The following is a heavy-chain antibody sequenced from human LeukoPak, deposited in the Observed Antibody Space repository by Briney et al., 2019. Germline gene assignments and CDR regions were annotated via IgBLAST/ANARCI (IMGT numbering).Heavy chain of an antibody. J-gene: IGHJ4*02. CDR3: ARYYYGSGSYLDY. V-gene: IGHV4-59*02. Sequence: SETLSLTCTVSGGSVTDYYWSWIRQSPGKGLEWIGYIYYTGTSYNPSLKSRVTISADTSKNQFSLKLISVTAADTAVYYCARYYYGSGSYLDYWGQGTLVTVSS. CDR1: GGSVTDYY. CDR2: IYYTGT. D-gene: IGHD3-10*01.